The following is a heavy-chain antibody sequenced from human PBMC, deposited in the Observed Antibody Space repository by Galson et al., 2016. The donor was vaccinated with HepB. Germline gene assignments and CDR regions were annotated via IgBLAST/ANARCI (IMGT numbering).Heavy chain of an antibody. D-gene: IGHD1-26*01. CDR3: ARRPIVGHTTSAMDV. Sequence: SETLSLTCTVSGGSISSSTCYWDWVRQPPGKGLEWIGAIYYTGITAYNSSLESRVTMSVETSKNQFSLKLSSVTAADTAVYYCARRPIVGHTTSAMDVWGQGTKGTVSS. V-gene: IGHV4-39*01. CDR1: GGSISSSTCY. CDR2: IYYTGIT. J-gene: IGHJ6*02.